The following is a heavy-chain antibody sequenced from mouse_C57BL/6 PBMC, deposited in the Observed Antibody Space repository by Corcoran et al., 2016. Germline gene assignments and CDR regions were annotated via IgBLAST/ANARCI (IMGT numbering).Heavy chain of an antibody. Sequence: EVQLQQSGPELVKPGASVKISCKASGYTFTDYYMNWVKQSHGKSLEWIGDINPNNGGTSYNQKFKGKATLTVDKSSSTAYMELRSLTSEDSAVYYCARNWAYFYYWGQGTTLTVSS. CDR3: ARNWAYFYY. V-gene: IGHV1-26*01. CDR1: GYTFTDYY. CDR2: INPNNGGT. D-gene: IGHD4-1*01. J-gene: IGHJ2*01.